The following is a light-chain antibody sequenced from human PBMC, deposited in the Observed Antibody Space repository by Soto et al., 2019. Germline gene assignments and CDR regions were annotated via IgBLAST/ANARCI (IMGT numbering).Light chain of an antibody. J-gene: IGKJ4*01. V-gene: IGKV1-12*01. CDR2: TAS. CDR1: QDIGIS. CDR3: QQRDSFPLT. Sequence: DIQMTQSPSSVSASVGDRVTITCRASQDIGISLAWYQQKPGEAPSLLIYTASSLHSGVPSRFSGSGSGTDFSLAISSLQPEDFATYYCQQRDSFPLTFGGGTGVEIK.